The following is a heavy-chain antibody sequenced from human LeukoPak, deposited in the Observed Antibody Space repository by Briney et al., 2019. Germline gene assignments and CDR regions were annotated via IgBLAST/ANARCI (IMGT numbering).Heavy chain of an antibody. D-gene: IGHD6-13*01. CDR1: GYTFTCYY. CDR2: INPNSGGT. V-gene: IGHV1-2*02. CDR3: ARDRPGYSSSWDY. J-gene: IGHJ4*02. Sequence: GASVKVSCKASGYTFTCYYMHWVRQAPGQGLEWMGWINPNSGGTNYAQKFQGRVTMTRDTSISTAYLELSRLRSDDTAVYYCARDRPGYSSSWDYWGQRTLVTVSS.